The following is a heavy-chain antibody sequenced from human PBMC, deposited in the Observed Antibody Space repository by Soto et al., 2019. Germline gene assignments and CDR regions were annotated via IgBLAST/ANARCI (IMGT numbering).Heavy chain of an antibody. V-gene: IGHV4-59*01. CDR3: ATSGYDPYVFDY. CDR1: GGSISSYY. CDR2: IYYSGST. J-gene: IGHJ4*02. D-gene: IGHD5-12*01. Sequence: SETLSLTCTVSGGSISSYYWSWIRQPPGKGLEWIGYIYYSGSTNYNPSLKSRVTISVDTSKNQFSLKLSSVTAADTAVYYCATSGYDPYVFDYWGRGTLVIVSS.